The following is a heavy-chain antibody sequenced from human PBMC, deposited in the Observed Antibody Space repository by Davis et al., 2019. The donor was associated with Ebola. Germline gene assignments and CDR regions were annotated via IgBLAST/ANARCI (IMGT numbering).Heavy chain of an antibody. CDR3: ARGDYYGSGSYYRTHYYYYGMDV. V-gene: IGHV1-18*01. CDR2: ISAYNGNT. Sequence: AASVKVSCKASGGTFSSYAISWVRQAPGQGLEWMGWISAYNGNTNYAQKLQGRVTMTTDTSTSTAYMELRSLRSDDTAVYYCARGDYYGSGSYYRTHYYYYGMDVWGQGTTVTVSS. CDR1: GGTFSSYA. J-gene: IGHJ6*02. D-gene: IGHD3-10*01.